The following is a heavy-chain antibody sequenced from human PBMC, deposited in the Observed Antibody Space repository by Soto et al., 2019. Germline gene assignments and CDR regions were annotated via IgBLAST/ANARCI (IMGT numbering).Heavy chain of an antibody. D-gene: IGHD1-26*01. J-gene: IGHJ5*02. CDR2: FDPEDGET. CDR3: ATDLGGGSYWVYRLDP. V-gene: IGHV1-24*01. CDR1: GYTLTELS. Sequence: QVQLVQSGAEVKKPGASVKVSCKVSGYTLTELSMHWVRQAPGKGLEWLGGFDPEDGETIYAQKFQGRVTMTEDTSTDTAYMELSSLRSEDTAVYYCATDLGGGSYWVYRLDPWGQGTLVTVSS.